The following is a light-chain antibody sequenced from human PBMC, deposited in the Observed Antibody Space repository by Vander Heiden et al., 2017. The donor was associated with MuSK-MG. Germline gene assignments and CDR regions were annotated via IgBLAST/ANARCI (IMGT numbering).Light chain of an antibody. CDR1: QSVSSNY. CDR3: HQYSSSAWT. V-gene: IGKV3-20*01. Sequence: EIVLTQSPGTLSLSPGERATLSCRASQSVSSNYLAWYQQKRGQGPRLLIYGASSRATGIPDRFSGSGSGTDFTLTISRLEPEDFAVYYCHQYSSSAWTFGQGTKVEIK. CDR2: GAS. J-gene: IGKJ1*01.